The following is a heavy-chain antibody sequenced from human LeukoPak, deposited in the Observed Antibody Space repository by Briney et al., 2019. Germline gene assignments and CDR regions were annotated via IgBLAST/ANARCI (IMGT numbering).Heavy chain of an antibody. D-gene: IGHD2-8*02. CDR1: GGTFSSYA. J-gene: IGHJ4*02. Sequence: ASVKVSCKASGGTFSSYAISWVRQAPGQGLEWMGGIIPIFGTANYAQKFQGRVTITTDESTSTAYMELSSLRSEDTAVYYCAKATLVSCTGATCYPFDYWGQGILVTVSS. CDR3: AKATLVSCTGATCYPFDY. V-gene: IGHV1-69*05. CDR2: IIPIFGTA.